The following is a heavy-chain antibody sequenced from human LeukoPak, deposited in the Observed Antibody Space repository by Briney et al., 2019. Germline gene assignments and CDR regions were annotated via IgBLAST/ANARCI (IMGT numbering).Heavy chain of an antibody. CDR3: ASGYSSPFDP. CDR1: GFTFSNYA. J-gene: IGHJ5*02. V-gene: IGHV3-20*01. CDR2: INWNGGST. Sequence: AGGSLRLSCAASGFTFSNYAMSWVRQAPGKGLEWVSGINWNGGSTGYADSVKGRFTITRDNAKNSLYLQMNSLRAEDTALYHCASGYSSPFDPWGQGTLVTVSS. D-gene: IGHD6-13*01.